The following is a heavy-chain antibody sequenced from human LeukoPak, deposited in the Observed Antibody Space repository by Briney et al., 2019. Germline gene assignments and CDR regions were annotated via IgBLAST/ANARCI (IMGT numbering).Heavy chain of an antibody. CDR2: IYYSEST. CDR3: ARETTANYDSSGYYLPDYFDY. V-gene: IGHV4-39*07. D-gene: IGHD3-22*01. J-gene: IGHJ4*02. CDR1: GGSISSSSYY. Sequence: SETLSLTCTVSGGSISSSSYYWGWIRQPPGKGLEWIGSIYYSESTYYNPSLKSRVTISVDTSKNQFSLKLSSVTAADTAVYYCARETTANYDSSGYYLPDYFDYWGQGTLVTVSS.